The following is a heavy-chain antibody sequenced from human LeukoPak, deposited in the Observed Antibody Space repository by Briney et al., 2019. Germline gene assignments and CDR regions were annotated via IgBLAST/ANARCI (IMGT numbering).Heavy chain of an antibody. V-gene: IGHV1-2*02. CDR3: ARGYWSSSWYEAFDY. CDR1: GYTFTSYG. CDR2: INPNSGGT. D-gene: IGHD6-13*01. J-gene: IGHJ4*02. Sequence: GASVKVSCKASGYTFTSYGISWVRQAPGQGLEWMGWINPNSGGTNYAQKFQGRVTMTRDTSISTAYMELSRLRSDDTAVYYCARGYWSSSWYEAFDYWGQGTLVTVSS.